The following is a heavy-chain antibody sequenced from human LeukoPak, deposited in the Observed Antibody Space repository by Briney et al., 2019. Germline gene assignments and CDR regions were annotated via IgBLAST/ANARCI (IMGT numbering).Heavy chain of an antibody. CDR3: TLVAATNYYYYMDV. V-gene: IGHV1-8*03. Sequence: ASVKVSCKASGYTFTSYDINWVRQATGQGLEWMRWMNPNSGNTGYAQKFQGRVTITRNTSISTAYMELSSLRSEDTAVYYCTLVAATNYYYYMDVWGKGTTVTVSS. CDR1: GYTFTSYD. CDR2: MNPNSGNT. J-gene: IGHJ6*03. D-gene: IGHD2-15*01.